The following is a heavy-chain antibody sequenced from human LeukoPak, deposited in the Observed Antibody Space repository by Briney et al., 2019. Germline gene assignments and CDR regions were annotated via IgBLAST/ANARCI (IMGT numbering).Heavy chain of an antibody. J-gene: IGHJ5*02. CDR2: ISAYNGNT. Sequence: ASVKVSCKASGYTFTSYGISWVRQAPGQGLEWLGWISAYNGNTNYAQKLQGRVTMTTDTSTSTAYMELRSLRSDDTAVYYCARDPDPWNWFDPWGQGTLVTVSS. D-gene: IGHD1-14*01. CDR1: GYTFTSYG. V-gene: IGHV1-18*01. CDR3: ARDPDPWNWFDP.